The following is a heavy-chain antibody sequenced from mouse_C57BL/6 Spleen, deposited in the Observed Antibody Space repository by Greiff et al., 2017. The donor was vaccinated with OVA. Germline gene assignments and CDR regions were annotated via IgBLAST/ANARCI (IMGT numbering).Heavy chain of an antibody. Sequence: VQLQQSGPELVKPGASVKISCKASGYSFTSYYIHWVKQRPGQGLEWIGWIYPGSGNTKYNEKFKGKATLTADTSSSTAYMQLSSLTSEDSAVYYGARGGYDYDDYYAMDYWGQGTSVTVSS. J-gene: IGHJ4*01. CDR1: GYSFTSYY. D-gene: IGHD2-4*01. CDR2: IYPGSGNT. CDR3: ARGGYDYDDYYAMDY. V-gene: IGHV1-66*01.